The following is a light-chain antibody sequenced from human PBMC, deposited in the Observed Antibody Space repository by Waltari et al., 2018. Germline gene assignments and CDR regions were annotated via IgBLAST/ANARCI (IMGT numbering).Light chain of an antibody. J-gene: IGLJ1*01. V-gene: IGLV1-47*01. CDR2: RNN. CDR3: AAWDDSLSGYV. Sequence: QSVPTQPPCASGTPGPRVTISCSGSSSNIRSNSVDLYQQLPGTAPKLLIYRNNQRPSGVPVRFSGSKSGTSASLAISGLRSEDEADYYCAAWDDSLSGYVFGTGTKVTVL. CDR1: SSNIRSNS.